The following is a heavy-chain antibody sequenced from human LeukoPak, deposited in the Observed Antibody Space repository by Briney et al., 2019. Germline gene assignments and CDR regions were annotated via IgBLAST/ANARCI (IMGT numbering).Heavy chain of an antibody. D-gene: IGHD2-2*01. Sequence: SETLSLTCTVSGGSISSSSYYWGWIRQPPGKGLEWIGSIYYSGSTYYNPSLKSRVTISVDTSKNQFSLKLSSVTAADTAVYYCARHLGEVVVVPAASDYYYYGMDVWGQGPRSPSP. J-gene: IGHJ6*02. CDR2: IYYSGST. V-gene: IGHV4-39*01. CDR1: GGSISSSSYY. CDR3: ARHLGEVVVVPAASDYYYYGMDV.